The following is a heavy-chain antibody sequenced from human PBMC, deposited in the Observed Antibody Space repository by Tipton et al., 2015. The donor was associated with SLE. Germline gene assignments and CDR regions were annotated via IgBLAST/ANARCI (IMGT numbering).Heavy chain of an antibody. D-gene: IGHD2-15*01. V-gene: IGHV4-38-2*02. CDR1: GYSISSGYY. CDR2: IYHSGST. J-gene: IGHJ4*02. CDR3: AREGCSGGSCYSDY. Sequence: TLSLTCAVSGYSISSGYYWGWIRQPPGKGLEWIGSIYHSGSTYYNPSLKSRVTISVDTSKNQFSLKLTSVTAADTAVYYCAREGCSGGSCYSDYWGQGTLVTVSS.